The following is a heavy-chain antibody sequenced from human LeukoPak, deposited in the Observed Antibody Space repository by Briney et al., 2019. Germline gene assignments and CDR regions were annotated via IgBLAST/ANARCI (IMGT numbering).Heavy chain of an antibody. D-gene: IGHD4/OR15-4a*01. CDR2: IRYDGSRK. V-gene: IGHV3-30*02. Sequence: GGSLRLSWAASGFIFSSYGMHWVRQAPDKGLEWVAFIRYDGSRKYYADSVKDRFTISRDNSKNTLYLQMNGLRAEDTAMYYCAKVSLNMVNDAFDIWGQGTMVSVSS. CDR1: GFIFSSYG. J-gene: IGHJ3*02. CDR3: AKVSLNMVNDAFDI.